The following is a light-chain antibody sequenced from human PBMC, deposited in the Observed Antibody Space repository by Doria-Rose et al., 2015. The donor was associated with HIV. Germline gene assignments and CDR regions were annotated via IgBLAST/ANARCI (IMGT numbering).Light chain of an antibody. CDR3: QSYDSSLSGPQVV. CDR2: GNT. CDR1: SSNIGAGHD. Sequence: QPMLTQPPSVSGAPGQRVTISCTGSSSNIGAGHDVHWYQQLPGTAPKLLIYGNTNRPSGVPDRFSGSKSGSSASLAITGLQAEDEADYYCQSYDSSLSGPQVVFGGGTKLTVL. V-gene: IGLV1-40*01. J-gene: IGLJ2*01.